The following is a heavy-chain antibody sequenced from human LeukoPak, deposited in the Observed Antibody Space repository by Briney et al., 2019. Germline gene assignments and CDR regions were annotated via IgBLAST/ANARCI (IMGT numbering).Heavy chain of an antibody. CDR2: IKQDGSEK. CDR3: AKIPDYFYYYMDV. D-gene: IGHD2-21*01. Sequence: GGSLRLSCAASGFTFSSYWMSWVRQAPGKGLEWVANIKQDGSEKYYADSVKGRFTISRDNAKNSLYLQMNSLRAEDTAVYFCAKIPDYFYYYMDVWGKGTTVTVSS. J-gene: IGHJ6*03. CDR1: GFTFSSYW. V-gene: IGHV3-7*01.